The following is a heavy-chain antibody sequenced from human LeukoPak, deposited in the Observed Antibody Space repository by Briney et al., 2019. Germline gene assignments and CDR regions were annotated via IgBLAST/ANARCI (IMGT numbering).Heavy chain of an antibody. CDR2: IYTSGST. CDR3: ATARSVSGYDLFDY. D-gene: IGHD5-12*01. V-gene: IGHV4-4*07. J-gene: IGHJ4*02. Sequence: SETLSLTCTVPGGSISSYYWSWIRQPAGKGLEWIGRIYTSGSTNYNPSLKSRVTISVDTSKNQFSLKLSSVTAADTAVYYCATARSVSGYDLFDYWGQGTLVTVSS. CDR1: GGSISSYY.